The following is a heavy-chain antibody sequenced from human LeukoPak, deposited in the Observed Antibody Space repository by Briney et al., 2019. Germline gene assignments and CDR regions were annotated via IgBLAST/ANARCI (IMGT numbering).Heavy chain of an antibody. J-gene: IGHJ6*02. V-gene: IGHV4-39*07. CDR1: GDSISSTTYY. CDR3: ARDRGSPGYYGMDV. CDR2: IYYSGNT. Sequence: PSETLSLTCTVSGDSISSTTYYWGWIRQPPGKGLEWIGSIYYSGNTYYNPSLRSRVTISVDTSKNQFSLKLSSVTAADTAVYYCARDRGSPGYYGMDVWGQGTTVTVSS. D-gene: IGHD3-10*01.